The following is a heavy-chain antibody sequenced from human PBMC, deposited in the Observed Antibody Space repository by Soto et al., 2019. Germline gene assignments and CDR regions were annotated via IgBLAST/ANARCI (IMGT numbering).Heavy chain of an antibody. D-gene: IGHD4-4*01. J-gene: IGHJ5*02. CDR2: IYYSGSA. CDR1: GGSISSSAYY. Sequence: SETLSLTCSVSGGSISSSAYYWGWVRQPPGKGLEWIGTIYYSGSAYYNPSLKSRVTLSIDTSKNQFSLKLNSVTAADTAMFFCARHFDHSRFDPWGQGILVTVSS. CDR3: ARHFDHSRFDP. V-gene: IGHV4-39*01.